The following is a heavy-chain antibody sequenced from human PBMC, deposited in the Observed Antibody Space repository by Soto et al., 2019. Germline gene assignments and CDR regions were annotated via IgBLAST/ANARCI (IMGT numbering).Heavy chain of an antibody. Sequence: QVQLVQSGAEVKKPGSSVKVSCKASGGSFSSYAISWVRQAPGQGLEWMGGIIPIFGTPSYAQKFQGRVTITADESTSTAYMELSSLRSEDTAVYYCAREYRSSSGRFDNWGQGTLVAVSS. CDR1: GGSFSSYA. D-gene: IGHD6-6*01. J-gene: IGHJ4*02. CDR3: AREYRSSSGRFDN. CDR2: IIPIFGTP. V-gene: IGHV1-69*01.